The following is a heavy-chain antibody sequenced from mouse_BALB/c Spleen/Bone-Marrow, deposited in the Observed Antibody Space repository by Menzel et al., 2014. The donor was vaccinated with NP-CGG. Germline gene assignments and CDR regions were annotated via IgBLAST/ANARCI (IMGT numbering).Heavy chain of an antibody. CDR3: TRREGAYYGNYVGYFDY. CDR1: GYTFTSYR. J-gene: IGHJ2*01. V-gene: IGHV1S22*01. D-gene: IGHD2-10*01. CDR2: IYPGSGRT. Sequence: LQESGSELVRPGASVKLSCKASGYTFTSYRMHWVRQRHGQGLEWIRNIYPGSGRTYYDEKFKNKVSLTVDTSSSTAYMHLSSLTSEDSAVYYCTRREGAYYGNYVGYFDYWGQGTTLTVSS.